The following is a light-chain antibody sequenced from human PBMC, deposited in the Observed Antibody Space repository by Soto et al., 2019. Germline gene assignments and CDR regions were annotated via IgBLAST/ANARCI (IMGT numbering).Light chain of an antibody. Sequence: DIQMTQSPSSLSASVVDRVTITCLASQSIRSYLNWYQQKPGKAPLLMIYAASNLQSGVPSRFSGSGSGTDFTLTISSLQPEDFATYYCHKTSNIPFNCGGGTKVDIK. CDR2: AAS. CDR3: HKTSNIPFN. V-gene: IGKV1-39*01. CDR1: QSIRSY. J-gene: IGKJ4*01.